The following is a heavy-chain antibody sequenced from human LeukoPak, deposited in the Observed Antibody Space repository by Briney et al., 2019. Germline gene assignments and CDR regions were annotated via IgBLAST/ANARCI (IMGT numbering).Heavy chain of an antibody. CDR3: VREASGVSSSAFDV. D-gene: IGHD1-26*01. J-gene: IGHJ3*01. Sequence: PGGSLRLSCAASGFTFSTYCMHWVRQAPGKGLEWVSRINSDGTNTDYADSVKGRFTISRDNAKNTLYMRMNSLRVDDTAVYYCVREASGVSSSAFDVWGQGTMVTVSS. CDR2: INSDGTNT. CDR1: GFTFSTYC. V-gene: IGHV3-74*01.